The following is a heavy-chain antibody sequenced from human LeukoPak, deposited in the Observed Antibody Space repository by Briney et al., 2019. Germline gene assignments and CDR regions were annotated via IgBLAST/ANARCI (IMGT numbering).Heavy chain of an antibody. CDR3: ARVQEGTGIAVAVDY. CDR2: ISSSGSAI. V-gene: IGHV3-11*01. J-gene: IGHJ4*02. Sequence: PGGSLRLSCAASGFTFSDYYMSWIRQAPGKGLEWVSYISSSGSAIYYADSVKGRFTISSDNAKNSLYLQMNSLRAEDTAVYYCARVQEGTGIAVAVDYWGQGSLVTVSS. D-gene: IGHD6-19*01. CDR1: GFTFSDYY.